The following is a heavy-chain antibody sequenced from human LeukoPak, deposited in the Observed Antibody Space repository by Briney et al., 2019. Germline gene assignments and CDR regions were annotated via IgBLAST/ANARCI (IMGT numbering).Heavy chain of an antibody. Sequence: ASVKVSCKASGGTFSSYAISWVRQAPGQGLEWMRGIIPIFGTANYAQKFQGRVTITADKSTSTAYMELSSLRSEDTAVYYCARDLSSGYYENFDYWGQGTLVTVSS. V-gene: IGHV1-69*06. J-gene: IGHJ4*02. CDR3: ARDLSSGYYENFDY. D-gene: IGHD3-22*01. CDR2: IIPIFGTA. CDR1: GGTFSSYA.